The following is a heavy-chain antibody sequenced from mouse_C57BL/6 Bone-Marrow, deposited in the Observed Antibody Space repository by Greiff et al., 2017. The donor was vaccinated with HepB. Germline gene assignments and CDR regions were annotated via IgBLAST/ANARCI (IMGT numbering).Heavy chain of an antibody. J-gene: IGHJ4*01. V-gene: IGHV5-9*01. CDR3: ARQNGFNYYAMDY. D-gene: IGHD2-2*01. Sequence: DVHLVESGGGLVKPGGSLKLSCAASGFTFSSYTMSWVRQTPEKRLEWVATISGGGGNTYYPDSVKGRFTISRDNAKNTLYLQMSSLRSEDTALYYCARQNGFNYYAMDYWGQGTSVTVSS. CDR2: ISGGGGNT. CDR1: GFTFSSYT.